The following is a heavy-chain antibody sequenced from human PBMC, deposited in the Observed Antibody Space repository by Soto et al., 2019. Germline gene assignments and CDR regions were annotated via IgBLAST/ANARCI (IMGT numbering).Heavy chain of an antibody. CDR1: GGSISSYY. CDR3: ARVTDAFDI. V-gene: IGHV4-59*01. J-gene: IGHJ3*02. Sequence: SETLSLTCTVSGGSISSYYWSWIRQPPGKGLEWIGYIYYSGSTNYNPSLKSRVTISVDTSKNQFSLRLSSVTAADTAVYYCARVTDAFDIWGQGTMVTVSS. CDR2: IYYSGST.